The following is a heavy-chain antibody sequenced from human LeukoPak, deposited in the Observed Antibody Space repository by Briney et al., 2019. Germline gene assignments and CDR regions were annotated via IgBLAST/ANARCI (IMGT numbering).Heavy chain of an antibody. CDR1: GYTFTSYG. J-gene: IGHJ6*02. CDR3: ARDRGSSWYESPLLFFYYGMDV. D-gene: IGHD6-13*01. CDR2: ISAYNGNT. V-gene: IGHV1-18*01. Sequence: ASVKVSCKASGYTFTSYGISWVRQAPGQGLEWMGWISAYNGNTNYAQELQGRVTMTTDTSTSTAYMELRSLRSDDTAVYYCARDRGSSWYESPLLFFYYGMDVWGQGTTVTVSS.